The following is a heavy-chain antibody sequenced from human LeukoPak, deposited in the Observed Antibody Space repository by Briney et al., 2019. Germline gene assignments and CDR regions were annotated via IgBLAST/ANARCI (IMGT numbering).Heavy chain of an antibody. CDR1: GFSFGSYW. D-gene: IGHD5-24*01. CDR2: MKHDGIEK. Sequence: GGSLRLSCVASGFSFGSYWMAWVRHAPGKGLERVANMKHDGIEKYHVDSVKGRFTISRDNTKNSLYLHMSSLRVEDTAVYYCAREGREGYNYPALDFWGQGILITVSS. CDR3: AREGREGYNYPALDF. J-gene: IGHJ4*02. V-gene: IGHV3-7*05.